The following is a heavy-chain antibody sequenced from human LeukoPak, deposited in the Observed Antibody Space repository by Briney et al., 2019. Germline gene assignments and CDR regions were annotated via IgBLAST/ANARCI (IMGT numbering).Heavy chain of an antibody. V-gene: IGHV4-39*01. J-gene: IGHJ4*02. D-gene: IGHD3-22*01. CDR3: AKTKALDYYDRSGYFRDSLGEYFDY. CDR2: IYYSGST. Sequence: SETLSLTCTVSGGSISSSSYYWGWIRQPPGKGLEWIGSIYYSGSTYYNPSLKSRVTISVDTSKNQFSLKLSSVTAADTAVYYCAKTKALDYYDRSGYFRDSLGEYFDYWGQGTLVTVSS. CDR1: GGSISSSSYY.